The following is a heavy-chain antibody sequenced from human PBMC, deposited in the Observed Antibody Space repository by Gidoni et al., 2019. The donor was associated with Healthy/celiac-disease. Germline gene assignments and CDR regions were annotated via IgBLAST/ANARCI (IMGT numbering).Heavy chain of an antibody. CDR3: ARGYYYDSSGYYRGYYFDY. D-gene: IGHD3-22*01. Sequence: QVQLQQSGPGLVKPSQTLSLTCAISGDSVSSNSVAWNWIRQSPSRGLEWLGRTYYRSKWYNDYAVSVKSRITINPDTSKNQFSLQLNSVTPEDTAVYYCARGYYYDSSGYYRGYYFDYWGQGTLVTVSS. CDR2: TYYRSKWYN. CDR1: GDSVSSNSVA. J-gene: IGHJ4*02. V-gene: IGHV6-1*01.